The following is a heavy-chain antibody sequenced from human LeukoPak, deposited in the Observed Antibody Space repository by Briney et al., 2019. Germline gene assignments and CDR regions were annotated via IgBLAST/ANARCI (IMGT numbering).Heavy chain of an antibody. J-gene: IGHJ4*02. Sequence: ASVKVSCKASGYTFTSYGISWVRQAPGQGLEWMGWISAYNGNTNYAQKLQGRVTMTTDTSTSTAYMELRSLRSDDTAVYYCAILFTYSSGWDTDYWGQGTLVTVSS. CDR3: AILFTYSSGWDTDY. CDR2: ISAYNGNT. D-gene: IGHD6-19*01. CDR1: GYTFTSYG. V-gene: IGHV1-18*01.